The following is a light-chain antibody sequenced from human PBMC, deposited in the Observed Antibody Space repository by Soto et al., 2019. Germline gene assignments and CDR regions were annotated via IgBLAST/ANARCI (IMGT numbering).Light chain of an antibody. J-gene: IGLJ1*01. CDR1: SSKIWNNY. CDR3: GTWDSSLSAHNYV. V-gene: IGLV1-51*01. Sequence: QSALTQPPSVSAAPGQKVTISCSGSSSKIWNNYVSWYQQLPGTAPKLLIYDNNKRPSGIPDRFSGSKSGTSATLGITGLQTGDEADYYCGTWDSSLSAHNYVFGTGTKVTVL. CDR2: DNN.